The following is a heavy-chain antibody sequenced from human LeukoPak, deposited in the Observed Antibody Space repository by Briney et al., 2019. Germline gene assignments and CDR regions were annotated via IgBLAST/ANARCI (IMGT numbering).Heavy chain of an antibody. CDR3: ARAPMGGTIDY. D-gene: IGHD3-16*01. Sequence: ASVKVSCKASGYTFTGYYMHWVRQAPGQGLEWMGRINPNSGGTNYAQKFQGRVTMTTDTSTSTAYMELRSLRSDDTAVYYCARAPMGGTIDYWGQGTLVTVSS. CDR2: INPNSGGT. J-gene: IGHJ4*02. V-gene: IGHV1-2*06. CDR1: GYTFTGYY.